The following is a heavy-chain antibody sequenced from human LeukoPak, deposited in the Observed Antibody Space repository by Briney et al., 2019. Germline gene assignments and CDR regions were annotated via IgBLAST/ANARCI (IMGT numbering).Heavy chain of an antibody. Sequence: PSETLSLTCTVSGGSISTYYWSWLRQPPGKGLELVGYIYYSGSTNYNPSLKSRVTISVDTTKIQFSLKLNSVSAAYTAVYYCARGTPSGYYYCDFWGQGTLVTVSS. CDR2: IYYSGST. V-gene: IGHV4-59*01. CDR1: GGSISTYY. CDR3: ARGTPSGYYYCDF. J-gene: IGHJ4*02. D-gene: IGHD3-22*01.